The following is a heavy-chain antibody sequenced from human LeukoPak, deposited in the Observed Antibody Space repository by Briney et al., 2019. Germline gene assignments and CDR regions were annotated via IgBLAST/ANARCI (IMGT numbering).Heavy chain of an antibody. CDR2: VKQDGSAK. J-gene: IGHJ5*02. CDR1: GFTFSSSW. Sequence: GGSLRLSCAASGFTFSSSWMSWVRQAPGKGLEWVAHVKQDGSAKNYVDSVKGRFTISRDNAKNSLDLQMNSLRAEDTAVYYCAGVRSGNWFDPWGQGTLVPVSS. V-gene: IGHV3-7*01. CDR3: AGVRSGNWFDP. D-gene: IGHD7-27*01.